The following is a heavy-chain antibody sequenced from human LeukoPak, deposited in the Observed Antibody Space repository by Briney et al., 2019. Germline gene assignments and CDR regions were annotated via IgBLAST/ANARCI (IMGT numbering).Heavy chain of an antibody. D-gene: IGHD3-22*01. Sequence: SETLSLTCTVSGGSISSSSYYWGWIRQPPGKGLEWIGSIYYSGSTYYNPSLKSRVTMSVDTSKNQFSLKLSSVTAADTAVYYCARALSSGYYLNWFDPWGQGTLVTVSS. J-gene: IGHJ5*02. CDR2: IYYSGST. CDR3: ARALSSGYYLNWFDP. CDR1: GGSISSSSYY. V-gene: IGHV4-39*07.